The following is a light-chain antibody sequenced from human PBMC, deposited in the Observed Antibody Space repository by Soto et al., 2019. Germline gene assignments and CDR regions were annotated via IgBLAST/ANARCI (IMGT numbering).Light chain of an antibody. Sequence: DIQMTQSPSTLSASVGDRVTITCRASQSISTWLAWYQQKPGKVPKLLIYKASSLESGVPSRFSGGGFGTEFTLTISSLQPDDFATYYCQQYNSYSWTFGQGTKVEIK. CDR1: QSISTW. J-gene: IGKJ1*01. CDR2: KAS. CDR3: QQYNSYSWT. V-gene: IGKV1-5*03.